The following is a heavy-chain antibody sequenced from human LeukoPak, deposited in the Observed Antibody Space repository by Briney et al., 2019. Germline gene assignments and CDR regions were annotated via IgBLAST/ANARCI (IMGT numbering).Heavy chain of an antibody. J-gene: IGHJ5*02. CDR1: GYSFPDYW. D-gene: IGHD2-2*02. Sequence: GESLKISCKGSGYSFPDYWIGWVRQMPGKGLEWMGIIYPGDSHTRYSPSFQDQVTISVDKSISTAYLQWSSLKASDTAMYYCARGPYAYTSSATLGSYNWFDPWGQGSLVTVSS. CDR3: ARGPYAYTSSATLGSYNWFDP. CDR2: IYPGDSHT. V-gene: IGHV5-51*01.